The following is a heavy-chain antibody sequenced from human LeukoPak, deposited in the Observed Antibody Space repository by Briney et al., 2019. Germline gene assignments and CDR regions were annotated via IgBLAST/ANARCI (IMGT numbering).Heavy chain of an antibody. CDR1: GFTFSSYA. D-gene: IGHD3-10*01. V-gene: IGHV3-30*04. CDR2: ISYDGSNK. J-gene: IGHJ4*02. Sequence: GGSLRLSCAASGFTFSSYAMHWVRQAPGKGLEWVAVISYDGSNKYYADSVKGRFTISRDNSKNTLYLQMNSLRAEDTAVYYCAKDIGTYYGSGFWGQGTLVTVSS. CDR3: AKDIGTYYGSGF.